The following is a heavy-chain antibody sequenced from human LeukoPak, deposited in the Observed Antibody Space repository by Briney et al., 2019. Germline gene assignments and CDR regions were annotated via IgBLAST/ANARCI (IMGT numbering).Heavy chain of an antibody. CDR2: IYYSAST. J-gene: IGHJ6*03. CDR1: GGSISSSSYY. D-gene: IGHD1-1*01. Sequence: SETLSLTCTVSGGSISSSSYYWGWIRQPPGKGLEWIATIYYSASTYYNPSLKSRVTISVDTSKNQFSLKLNSVTATDTAVYYCARTPYYYSYMDVWGKGTTVTVSS. V-gene: IGHV4-39*01. CDR3: ARTPYYYSYMDV.